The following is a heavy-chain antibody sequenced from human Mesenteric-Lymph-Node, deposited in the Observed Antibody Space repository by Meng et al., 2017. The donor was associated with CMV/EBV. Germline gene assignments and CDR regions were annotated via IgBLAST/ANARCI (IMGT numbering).Heavy chain of an antibody. J-gene: IGHJ4*02. D-gene: IGHD5-24*01. CDR2: ISSSSSYI. Sequence: GESLKISCAASGFTFSSYSMNWVRQAPGKGLEWVSSISSSSSYIYYVDSVKGRFTISRDNAKNSLYLQMNSLRAEDTAVYYCARDMGWLQFDYWGQGTLVTVSS. V-gene: IGHV3-21*01. CDR1: GFTFSSYS. CDR3: ARDMGWLQFDY.